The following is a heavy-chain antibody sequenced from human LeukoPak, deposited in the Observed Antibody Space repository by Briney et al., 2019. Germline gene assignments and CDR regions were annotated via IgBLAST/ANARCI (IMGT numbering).Heavy chain of an antibody. Sequence: PGGSLRLSSAASGFTFSSYGMHWVRQAPGKGLEWVAVISYDGSNKYYADSVKGRFTISRDNSKNTLYLQMNSLRAEDTAVYYCAKVAGRWLQWYYFDYWGQGTLVTVSS. CDR2: ISYDGSNK. J-gene: IGHJ4*02. CDR1: GFTFSSYG. V-gene: IGHV3-30*18. CDR3: AKVAGRWLQWYYFDY. D-gene: IGHD5-24*01.